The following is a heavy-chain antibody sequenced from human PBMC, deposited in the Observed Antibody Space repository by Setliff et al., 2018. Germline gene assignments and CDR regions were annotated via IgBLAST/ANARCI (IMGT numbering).Heavy chain of an antibody. J-gene: IGHJ6*02. CDR2: LYTGGST. CDR1: GYSISSGYY. Sequence: SETLSLTCAVSGYSISSGYYWGWIRQPPGKGLEWIGRLYTGGSTNYNPALKSRVSFSVDASKNHFSLKLNDVTAADTAVYYCARAGDRGLGGMDVWGQGTTVTVSS. CDR3: ARAGDRGLGGMDV. V-gene: IGHV4-38-2*01. D-gene: IGHD7-27*01.